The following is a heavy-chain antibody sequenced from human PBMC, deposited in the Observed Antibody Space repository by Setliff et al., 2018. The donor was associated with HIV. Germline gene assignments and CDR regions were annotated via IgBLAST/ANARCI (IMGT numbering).Heavy chain of an antibody. Sequence: SETLSLTCTFSGGSISSHFWSWIRQPPGKGLEWIGSIYYSGSTNYNPSLKSRVTISVVTSKNQFSLKLSSVTAADTAVYYCARGTLYYDYVWGTPFPFDYWGQGTLVTVSS. D-gene: IGHD3-16*01. CDR1: GGSISSHF. CDR3: ARGTLYYDYVWGTPFPFDY. J-gene: IGHJ4*02. V-gene: IGHV4-59*11. CDR2: IYYSGST.